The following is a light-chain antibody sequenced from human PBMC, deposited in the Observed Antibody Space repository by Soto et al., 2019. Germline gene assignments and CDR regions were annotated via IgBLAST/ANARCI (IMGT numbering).Light chain of an antibody. Sequence: DIQMTQSPSSLSASVGDRVTITCRASQGISNYLAWYQQKPGKVPKLLIYAAYTLQSGGPSRFSGSGSGTDFTLTISSLQPEDVATYYCQKYNSAPTWTFGQGTKVEIK. J-gene: IGKJ1*01. CDR3: QKYNSAPTWT. CDR2: AAY. CDR1: QGISNY. V-gene: IGKV1-27*01.